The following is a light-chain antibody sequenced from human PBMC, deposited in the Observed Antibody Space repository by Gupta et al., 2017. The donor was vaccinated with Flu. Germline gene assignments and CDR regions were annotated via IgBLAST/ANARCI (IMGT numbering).Light chain of an antibody. CDR1: QSISKY. CDR3: QESYNSPLIT. V-gene: IGKV1-39*01. Sequence: SSLSASVGDRVTITCRASQSISKYLNWYQQKPGKAPNLLIYGASSWQSGVPSRFSGSGSGTDFTLTISSRQPEDFVTYYCQESYNSPLITFGHGTKVEMK. J-gene: IGKJ3*01. CDR2: GAS.